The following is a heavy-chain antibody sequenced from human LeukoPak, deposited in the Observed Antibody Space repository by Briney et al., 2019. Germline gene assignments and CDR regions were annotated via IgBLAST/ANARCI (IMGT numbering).Heavy chain of an antibody. J-gene: IGHJ4*02. CDR1: GGSISSGSYY. CDR3: ARDASGSYLGFDY. Sequence: KPSETLSLTCTVSGGSISSGSYYWSWIRQPAGKGLEWIGRIYTSGSTNYNPSLKSRVTISVDTSKNQFSLKLSSVTAADTAVYYCARDASGSYLGFDYWGQGTLVTVSS. D-gene: IGHD1-26*01. V-gene: IGHV4-61*02. CDR2: IYTSGST.